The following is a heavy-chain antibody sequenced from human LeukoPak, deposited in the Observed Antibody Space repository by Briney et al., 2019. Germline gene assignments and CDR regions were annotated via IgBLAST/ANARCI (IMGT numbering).Heavy chain of an antibody. D-gene: IGHD3-16*01. CDR2: INHSGST. Sequence: SETPSLTLPVYGGSFSGYYLGWIRQPPGKGLEWIWEINHSGSTNYNPSLKSRVTISVDTSKNQFSLKLSSVTAADTAVYYCARAALWGRRRFYYFDYWGQGTLVTVSS. CDR1: GGSFSGYY. J-gene: IGHJ4*02. CDR3: ARAALWGRRRFYYFDY. V-gene: IGHV4-34*01.